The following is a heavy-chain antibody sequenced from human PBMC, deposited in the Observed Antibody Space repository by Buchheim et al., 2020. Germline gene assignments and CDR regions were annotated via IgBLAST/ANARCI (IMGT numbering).Heavy chain of an antibody. Sequence: EVQLVESGGGLVQPGGSLRLSCAASGFTFSSYWMHWVRQAPGKGLVWVSRINSDGSSTSYADSGKGRLTISRDNATNTLYLQMNSLRAEDTAVYYCARVGAAAGTVYYYYGMDVWGQGTT. CDR2: INSDGSST. J-gene: IGHJ6*02. CDR1: GFTFSSYW. V-gene: IGHV3-74*01. D-gene: IGHD6-13*01. CDR3: ARVGAAAGTVYYYYGMDV.